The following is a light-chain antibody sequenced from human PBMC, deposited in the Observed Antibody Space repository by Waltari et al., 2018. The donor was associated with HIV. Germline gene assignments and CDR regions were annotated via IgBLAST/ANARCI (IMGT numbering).Light chain of an antibody. J-gene: IGLJ1*01. CDR1: SPNIGSQN. CDR2: RNN. V-gene: IGLV1-47*01. Sequence: QSVLTQPPSASGTPGQRVTLSCSGRSPNIGSQNVYWYQQLPGTAPKLLIYRNNQRPSGVPDRFSGSKSGTSASLSISGLRSEDEADYYCAAWDDSLSGYVFGTGTKVTVL. CDR3: AAWDDSLSGYV.